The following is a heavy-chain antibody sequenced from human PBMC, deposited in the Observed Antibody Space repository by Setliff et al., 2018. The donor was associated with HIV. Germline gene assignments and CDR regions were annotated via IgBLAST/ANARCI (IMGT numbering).Heavy chain of an antibody. Sequence: PGGSLRLSCAASGFTYSSYAMSWVRQAPGKGLEWVSVIYSGGSTTYYADSVKGRFTISRDNSENTLYLQMNSLRAEDTAIYYCAKDQVGYSYGHYYYYMDVWGKGTTVTVSS. D-gene: IGHD5-18*01. CDR1: GFTYSSYA. V-gene: IGHV3-23*03. CDR2: IYSGGSTT. J-gene: IGHJ6*03. CDR3: AKDQVGYSYGHYYYYMDV.